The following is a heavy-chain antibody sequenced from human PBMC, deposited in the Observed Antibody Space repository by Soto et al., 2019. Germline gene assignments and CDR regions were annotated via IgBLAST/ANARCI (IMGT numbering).Heavy chain of an antibody. CDR3: ARDPLGQLGSRVDY. CDR1: GFTFSSYA. J-gene: IGHJ4*02. D-gene: IGHD1-1*01. Sequence: GGSLRLSCAASGFTFSSYAMHWVRQAPGKGLEWVAVISYDGSNKYYADSVKGRFTIYRDNSKNTLYLQMNSLRAEDTAVYYCARDPLGQLGSRVDYWGQGTLVTVSS. V-gene: IGHV3-30*04. CDR2: ISYDGSNK.